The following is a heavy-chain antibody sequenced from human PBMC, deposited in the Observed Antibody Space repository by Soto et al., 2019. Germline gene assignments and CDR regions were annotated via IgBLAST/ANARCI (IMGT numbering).Heavy chain of an antibody. V-gene: IGHV4-39*01. J-gene: IGHJ6*02. CDR2: IYYSGST. CDR3: STVVLLAYYDFWSDSQYGMDV. D-gene: IGHD3-3*01. Sequence: PSETLSLTCTVSGGSISSSSYYWGWIRQPPGKGLEWIGSIYYSGSTYYNPSLKSRVTISVDTSKNQFSLKLSSVTAADTAVYYCSTVVLLAYYDFWSDSQYGMDVWGQGTTVTVSS. CDR1: GGSISSSSYY.